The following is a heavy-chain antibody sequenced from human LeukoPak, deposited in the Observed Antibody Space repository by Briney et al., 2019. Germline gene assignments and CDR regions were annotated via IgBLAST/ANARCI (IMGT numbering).Heavy chain of an antibody. CDR1: GFTFSSSA. J-gene: IGHJ4*02. CDR3: AKDMRGVRGGGY. CDR2: IRYDGSNK. D-gene: IGHD3-10*01. Sequence: PGGSLRLSCAASGFTFSSSAMSWVRQAPGKGLEWVAFIRYDGSNKYYADSVKGRFTISRDNSKNTLYLQMNSLRAEDTAVYYCAKDMRGVRGGGYWGQGTLVTVSS. V-gene: IGHV3-30*02.